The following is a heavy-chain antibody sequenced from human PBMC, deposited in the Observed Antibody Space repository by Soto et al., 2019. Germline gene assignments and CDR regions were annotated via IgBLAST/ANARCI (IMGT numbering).Heavy chain of an antibody. CDR2: ISNRGDT. V-gene: IGHV3-66*01. Sequence: GVSLRLSCTASGFIVSNTYVNWVRQAPGKGLEWVSVISNRGDTHYADSVRGRFSLSRDISDNTLHLQMNNLRVEDTAVYYCAREPRYCRGGSCSITGDAYDIWGQGTMVTVSS. J-gene: IGHJ3*02. D-gene: IGHD2-15*01. CDR3: AREPRYCRGGSCSITGDAYDI. CDR1: GFIVSNTY.